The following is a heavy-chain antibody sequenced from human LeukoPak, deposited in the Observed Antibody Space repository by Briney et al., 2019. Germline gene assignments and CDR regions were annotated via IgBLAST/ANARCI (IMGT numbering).Heavy chain of an antibody. V-gene: IGHV5-10-1*01. J-gene: IGHJ6*04. Sequence: GESLKISCKGSGYSFTSYWISWVRQMPGKGLEWMGRIDPSDSYTNYSPSFQGHVTISADKSISTAYLQWSSLKASDTAMYYCARRGFSGITMVRGVINPYYYGMDVWGKGTTVTVSS. CDR3: ARRGFSGITMVRGVINPYYYGMDV. CDR1: GYSFTSYW. D-gene: IGHD3-10*01. CDR2: IDPSDSYT.